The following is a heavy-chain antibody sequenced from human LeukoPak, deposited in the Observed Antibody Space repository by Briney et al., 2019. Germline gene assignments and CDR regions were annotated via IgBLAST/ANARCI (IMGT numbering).Heavy chain of an antibody. J-gene: IGHJ4*02. Sequence: ASVKVSCKASGYTFTGYYMHWVRQAPGQGLEWMGTIIPMFGATDRAQKFQGRVTISADKSTSTIFMELSDLKYEDTAIYYCAGGGQGYWGPGTLVTVSS. CDR3: AGGGQGY. CDR1: GYTFTGYY. CDR2: IIPMFGAT. V-gene: IGHV1-46*01.